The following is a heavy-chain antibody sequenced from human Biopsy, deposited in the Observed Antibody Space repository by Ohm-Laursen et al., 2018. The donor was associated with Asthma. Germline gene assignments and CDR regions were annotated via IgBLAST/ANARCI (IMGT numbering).Heavy chain of an antibody. J-gene: IGHJ4*02. CDR1: GFTVSRDH. CDR3: ASGDSSGWSHYYFDY. Sequence: SLRLSCSASGFTVSRDHMFWVRQAPGKGLEWVSVIYSGGTSHTADSVRGRFTISRDFSKNTLHLQMHSLRAEDTAVYYCASGDSSGWSHYYFDYWGQGTLVTVSS. D-gene: IGHD6-19*01. V-gene: IGHV3-53*01. CDR2: IYSGGTS.